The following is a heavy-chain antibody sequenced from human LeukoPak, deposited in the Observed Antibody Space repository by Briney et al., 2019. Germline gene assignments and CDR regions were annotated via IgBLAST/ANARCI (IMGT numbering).Heavy chain of an antibody. Sequence: GGSLRLSCAASGFTFSSYAMSWVRQAPGKGLEWVSAISGSGGSTYYADSVKGRFTTSRDNSKNTLYLQMNSLKTEDTAVYYCTTIRDDSSGYDYWGQGTLVTVSS. CDR1: GFTFSSYA. J-gene: IGHJ4*02. D-gene: IGHD3-22*01. CDR2: ISGSGGST. V-gene: IGHV3-23*01. CDR3: TTIRDDSSGYDY.